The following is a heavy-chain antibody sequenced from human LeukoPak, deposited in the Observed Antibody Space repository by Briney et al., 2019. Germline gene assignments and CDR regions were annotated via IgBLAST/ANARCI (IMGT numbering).Heavy chain of an antibody. Sequence: GGSLRLSCAASGFTFSNNWMHWVRQAPGKGLEWVSAISGSGGSTYYADSVKGRFTISRDNSKNTLYLQMNSLRAEDTAVYYCAKGARLRVSCDYWGQGTLVTVSS. CDR1: GFTFSNNW. CDR2: ISGSGGST. J-gene: IGHJ4*02. D-gene: IGHD3-16*01. V-gene: IGHV3-23*01. CDR3: AKGARLRVSCDY.